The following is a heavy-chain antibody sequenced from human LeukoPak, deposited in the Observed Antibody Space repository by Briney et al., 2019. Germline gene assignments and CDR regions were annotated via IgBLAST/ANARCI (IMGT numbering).Heavy chain of an antibody. V-gene: IGHV3-30*02. Sequence: PGGSLRLSCAASGFSFSSYWMSWVRQAPGKGLEWVAFIRYDGSNKYYADSVKGRFTISRDNSKNTLYLQMNSLRAEDTAVYYCAKAYYYDSSGYYFFDYWGQGTLVTVSS. CDR1: GFSFSSYW. J-gene: IGHJ4*02. CDR2: IRYDGSNK. D-gene: IGHD3-22*01. CDR3: AKAYYYDSSGYYFFDY.